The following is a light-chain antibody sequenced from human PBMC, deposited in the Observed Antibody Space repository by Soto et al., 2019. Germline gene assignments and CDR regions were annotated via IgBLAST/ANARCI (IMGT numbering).Light chain of an antibody. CDR1: QGVSSY. J-gene: IGKJ5*01. Sequence: EIVLRQSPATLSLSPGERVTLSCRASQGVSSYFAWYQQKPGQAPRLLIYDASNRATGIPARFSGSGSGTDFTLTISSLEPEDFAVYYCQQRSNGPLTFGQGTRLEIK. CDR2: DAS. CDR3: QQRSNGPLT. V-gene: IGKV3-11*01.